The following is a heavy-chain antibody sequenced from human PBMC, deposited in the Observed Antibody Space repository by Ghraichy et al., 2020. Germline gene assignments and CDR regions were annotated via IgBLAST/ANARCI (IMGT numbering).Heavy chain of an antibody. Sequence: GGSLRLSCAASGFTFSSYGMHWVRQAPGKGLEWVAVISYDGSNKYYADSVKGRFTISRDNSKNTLYLQMNSLRAEDTAVYYCAKILRYYDFSGVVPVLNYYYYGMDVWGQGTTVTVSS. CDR1: GFTFSSYG. CDR3: AKILRYYDFSGVVPVLNYYYYGMDV. D-gene: IGHD3-3*01. V-gene: IGHV3-30*18. CDR2: ISYDGSNK. J-gene: IGHJ6*02.